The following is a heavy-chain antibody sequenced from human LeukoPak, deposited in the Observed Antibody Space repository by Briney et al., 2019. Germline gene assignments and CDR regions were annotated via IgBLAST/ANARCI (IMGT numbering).Heavy chain of an antibody. CDR2: IRYDGSNK. CDR1: GFTFSSYG. CDR3: AKDYYGGNSGNHFDY. Sequence: GGSLRLSCAASGFTFSSYGMHWVRQAPGKGLEWVAFIRYDGSNKYYADSVKGRFTISRDNSKNTLYLQMNSLRAEDTAVYYCAKDYYGGNSGNHFDYWGQGTLVTVSS. D-gene: IGHD4-23*01. V-gene: IGHV3-30*02. J-gene: IGHJ4*02.